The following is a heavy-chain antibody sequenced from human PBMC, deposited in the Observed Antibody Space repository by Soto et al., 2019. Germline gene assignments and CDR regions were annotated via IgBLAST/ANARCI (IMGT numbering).Heavy chain of an antibody. CDR1: GYTFTGYY. V-gene: IGHV1-2*02. Sequence: GASVKVSCKASGYTFTGYYMHWVRQAPGQGLEWMGWINPNSGGTNYAQKFQGRVTMTRDTSISTAYMELSRLRSDDTAVYYCARVVVPAARGYYYGMDVWGQGTTVTVSS. D-gene: IGHD2-2*01. J-gene: IGHJ6*02. CDR3: ARVVVPAARGYYYGMDV. CDR2: INPNSGGT.